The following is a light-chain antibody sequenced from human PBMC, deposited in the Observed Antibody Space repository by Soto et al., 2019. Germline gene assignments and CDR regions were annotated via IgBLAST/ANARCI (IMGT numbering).Light chain of an antibody. Sequence: QSALTQPASVSGSPGQSITISCTGTSSDVGSYNLVSWYQQHPGKAPKLMIYEGTNRPSGVSNRFSGSKSGNTASLTISGLQAEDEAHYCSSYAGRVVFGGGTKLTV. J-gene: IGLJ2*01. CDR1: SSDVGSYNL. CDR2: EGT. V-gene: IGLV2-23*01. CDR3: SSYAGRVV.